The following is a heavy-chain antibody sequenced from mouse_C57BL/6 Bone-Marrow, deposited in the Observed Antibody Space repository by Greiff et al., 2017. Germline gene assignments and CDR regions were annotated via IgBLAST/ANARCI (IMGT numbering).Heavy chain of an antibody. V-gene: IGHV5-6*01. CDR1: GFTFSSYG. CDR3: ARQFYYGSSWWYFDV. J-gene: IGHJ1*03. Sequence: EVKLMESGGDLVKPGGSLKLSCAASGFTFSSYGMSWVRQTPDKRLEWVATISSGGSYTYYPDSVKGRFPISRDNAKNTLYLQMSSLKSEDTAMYYCARQFYYGSSWWYFDVWGTGTTVTVSA. CDR2: ISSGGSYT. D-gene: IGHD1-1*01.